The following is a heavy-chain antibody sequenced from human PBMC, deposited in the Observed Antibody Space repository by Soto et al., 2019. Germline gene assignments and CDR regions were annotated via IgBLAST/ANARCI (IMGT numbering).Heavy chain of an antibody. Sequence: QVQLVESGGGLVKPGGSLRLSCAASGFTFSDFYMTWIRQAPGKGLEWVSYISSTGNTISYADSVKGRFTISRDNANNLFYLQMNSLRADDTSVYYCARAAGWFDPWGQGTLVTVSS. V-gene: IGHV3-11*01. CDR1: GFTFSDFY. CDR3: ARAAGWFDP. J-gene: IGHJ5*02. CDR2: ISSTGNTI.